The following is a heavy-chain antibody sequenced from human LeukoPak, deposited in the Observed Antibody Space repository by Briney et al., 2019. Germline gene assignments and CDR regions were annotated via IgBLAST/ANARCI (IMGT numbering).Heavy chain of an antibody. Sequence: GGSLRLSCVAYGFTFSSYWMSWVRQAPGKGLEWVANIKQDGSEKYYVDSVKGRFTISRDNAKNSLHLQMNTLRAEDTAVYYCAREGYYYDSSGYYPVDYWGQGTLVTVSS. V-gene: IGHV3-7*01. CDR1: GFTFSSYW. D-gene: IGHD3-22*01. J-gene: IGHJ4*02. CDR2: IKQDGSEK. CDR3: AREGYYYDSSGYYPVDY.